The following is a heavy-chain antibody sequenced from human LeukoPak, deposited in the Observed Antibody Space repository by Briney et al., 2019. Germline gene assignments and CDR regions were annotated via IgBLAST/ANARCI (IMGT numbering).Heavy chain of an antibody. CDR1: GYTFTSYG. J-gene: IGHJ4*02. Sequence: ASVKVSCKASGYTFTSYGISWVRQAPGQGLEWMGWISAYNGSTNYAQKLQGRVTMTTDTSTSTAYMELRSLRSDDTAVYYCARDQYIVATIPFDYWGQGTLVTVSS. V-gene: IGHV1-18*04. CDR3: ARDQYIVATIPFDY. CDR2: ISAYNGST. D-gene: IGHD5-12*01.